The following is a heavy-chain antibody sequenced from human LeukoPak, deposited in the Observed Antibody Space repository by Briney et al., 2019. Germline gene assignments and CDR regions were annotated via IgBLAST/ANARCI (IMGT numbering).Heavy chain of an antibody. J-gene: IGHJ5*02. CDR1: GGSFSGYY. CDR2: VYYTGST. Sequence: PSETLSLTCAVYGGSFSGYYWSWIRQPPGKNLEGLGSVYYTGSTHNNPSLKSRVTISVDTSKNQFSLNLSSVTAADTAVYYCARQEIGLRSFDPWGQGTLVTVSS. CDR3: ARQEIGLRSFDP. D-gene: IGHD3/OR15-3a*01. V-gene: IGHV4-34*01.